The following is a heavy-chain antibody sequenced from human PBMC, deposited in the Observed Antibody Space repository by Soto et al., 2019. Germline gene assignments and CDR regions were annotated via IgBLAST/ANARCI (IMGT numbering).Heavy chain of an antibody. CDR1: GYTLTDYL. CDR2: ISPGGSDM. J-gene: IGHJ4*02. D-gene: IGHD3-3*01. V-gene: IGHV5-51*01. CDR3: ARRIAIFGVVIKRYFDY. Sequence: GGSLKISCKGLGYTLTDYLIGWVRQMHGKGLEWMGIISPGGSDMRYSPSFQGQVTISVDKSISTAYLQWSSLEASDTAMYYCARRIAIFGVVIKRYFDYWGQGTLVTVSS.